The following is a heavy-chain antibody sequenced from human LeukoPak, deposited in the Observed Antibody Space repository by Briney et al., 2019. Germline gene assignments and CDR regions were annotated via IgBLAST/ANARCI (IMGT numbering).Heavy chain of an antibody. J-gene: IGHJ6*02. CDR1: GFTFSSYG. Sequence: PGGSLRLSCAASGFTFSSYGMHWVRQAPGKGLEWVAVISYDGSNKYYADSVKGRFTISRDNSKNTLYLQMNSLRAEDTAVYYCAKPRAQGYYGSGKGMDVWGQGTTVTVFS. CDR2: ISYDGSNK. D-gene: IGHD3-10*01. CDR3: AKPRAQGYYGSGKGMDV. V-gene: IGHV3-30*18.